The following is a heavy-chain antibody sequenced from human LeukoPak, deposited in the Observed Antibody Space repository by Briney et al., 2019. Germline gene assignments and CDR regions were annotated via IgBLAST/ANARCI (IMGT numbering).Heavy chain of an antibody. CDR1: GGFISSSSYY. J-gene: IGHJ4*02. D-gene: IGHD6-19*01. V-gene: IGHV4-39*01. CDR2: IYYSGST. Sequence: PSETPSLTCTVSGGFISSSSYYWGWIRQPPGKGLEWVGSIYYSGSTYYNPSLKSRVTISVDTSKNQFSLKLSSVTAADTAVYYCARQGVAALFDYWDQGTLVTVSS. CDR3: ARQGVAALFDY.